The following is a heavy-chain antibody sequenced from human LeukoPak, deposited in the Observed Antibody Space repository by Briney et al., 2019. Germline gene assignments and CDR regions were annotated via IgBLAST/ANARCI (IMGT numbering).Heavy chain of an antibody. CDR1: GFTFSSFS. V-gene: IGHV3-30*18. J-gene: IGHJ4*02. Sequence: PGSSLRLSCAATGFTFSSFSMHWVRQAPGKGLEWVAVISYDGSNKYYADSVKGRFTISRDNSKNTLYLQMNSLRTEDTAVYYCAKTVVTPGGGYWGQGTLVTVSS. CDR3: AKTVVTPGGGY. D-gene: IGHD4-23*01. CDR2: ISYDGSNK.